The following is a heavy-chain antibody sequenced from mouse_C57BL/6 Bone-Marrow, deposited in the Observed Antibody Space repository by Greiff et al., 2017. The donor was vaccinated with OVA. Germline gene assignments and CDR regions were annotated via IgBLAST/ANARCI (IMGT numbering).Heavy chain of an antibody. D-gene: IGHD1-1*01. CDR1: GYTFTSYW. CDR2: IDPSDSYT. CDR3: ARHYYGSRGGMDY. V-gene: IGHV1-59*01. Sequence: QVQLKESGAELVRPGTSVKLSCKASGYTFTSYWMHWVKQRPGQGLEWIGVIDPSDSYTNYNQKFKGKATLTVDTSSSTAYMQLSSLTSEDSAVYYCARHYYGSRGGMDYWGQGTSVTVSS. J-gene: IGHJ4*01.